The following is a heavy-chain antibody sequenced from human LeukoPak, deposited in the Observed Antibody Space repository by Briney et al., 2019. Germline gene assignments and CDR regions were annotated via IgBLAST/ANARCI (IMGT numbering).Heavy chain of an antibody. J-gene: IGHJ3*02. CDR3: ASGSGFTDAFDI. Sequence: PGGSLRLSCAASGFTFSSYSMNWVRQAPGKGLEWVSSISSSSSYIYYADSVKGRFTISRDNAKNSLYLQMNSLRAEDTAVYYCASGSGFTDAFDIWGQGTMVTVSS. CDR1: GFTFSSYS. CDR2: ISSSSSYI. D-gene: IGHD3-22*01. V-gene: IGHV3-21*01.